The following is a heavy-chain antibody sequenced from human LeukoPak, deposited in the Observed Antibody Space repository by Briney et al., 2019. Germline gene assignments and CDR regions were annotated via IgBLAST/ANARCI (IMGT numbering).Heavy chain of an antibody. V-gene: IGHV4-4*07. Sequence: PSDTLSLTCMDSGGSISSYYWNWIRQPAGKGLEWIGRIHTSGSTNYNTSLKSRVTMSVDTSKNQFSLKLSSVTAADTAVYYCARGRPRDSSICYVDYWGQGTLVTVSS. CDR1: GGSISSYY. D-gene: IGHD6-13*01. CDR2: IHTSGST. CDR3: ARGRPRDSSICYVDY. J-gene: IGHJ4*02.